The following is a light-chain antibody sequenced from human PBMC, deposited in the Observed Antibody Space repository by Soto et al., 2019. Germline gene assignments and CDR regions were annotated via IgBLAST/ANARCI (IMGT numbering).Light chain of an antibody. CDR3: QKYNGAFS. CDR1: QGISYY. J-gene: IGKJ3*01. Sequence: IHMTQSPPSLSASVGDRVTITCRASQGISYYLAWYQQKPGKGPKLLIYDATILQSGVPSRFSGSGSGTDFTLTISSLQPEDVATYYCQKYNGAFSFGPGTKVDIK. V-gene: IGKV1-27*01. CDR2: DAT.